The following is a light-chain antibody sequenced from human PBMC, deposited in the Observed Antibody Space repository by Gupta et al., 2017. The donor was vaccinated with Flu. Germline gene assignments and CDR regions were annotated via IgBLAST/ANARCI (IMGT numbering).Light chain of an antibody. CDR2: DSS. J-gene: IGKJ2*01. CDR1: QSVSSY. V-gene: IGKV3-11*01. Sequence: EIVLTQSPATLSLSPGERATLSCRASQSVSSYVVWYQQKCDQAPRLLIYDSSKRATGIPARFSGSGSGTDVTLTISSLESEDCAVYDCQNRSNGPYTFGQGTKLEIK. CDR3: QNRSNGPYT.